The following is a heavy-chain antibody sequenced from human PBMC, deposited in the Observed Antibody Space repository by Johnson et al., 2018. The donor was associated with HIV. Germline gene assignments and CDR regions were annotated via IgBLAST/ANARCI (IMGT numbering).Heavy chain of an antibody. D-gene: IGHD6-13*01. J-gene: IGHJ3*02. V-gene: IGHV3-15*01. CDR3: TTKPYSSSWYGAFEI. Sequence: VQLVESGGGLVKPGGSLRLSCAASGFSFSDYYMSWIRQAPGKGLEWVGRIKSKTDGGTTDYAAPVKGIFTISRDDSKNTLYLQMNSLKTEDTAVYYCTTKPYSSSWYGAFEIWCQGTMVTVSS. CDR1: GFSFSDYY. CDR2: IKSKTDGGTT.